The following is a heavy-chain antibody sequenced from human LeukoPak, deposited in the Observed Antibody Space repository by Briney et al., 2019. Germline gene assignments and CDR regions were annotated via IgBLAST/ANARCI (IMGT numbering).Heavy chain of an antibody. J-gene: IGHJ4*02. CDR2: ISYSGGT. CDR3: ARGADIDYRKVYYFDY. D-gene: IGHD4-11*01. CDR1: GGSITTYY. V-gene: IGHV4-59*01. Sequence: SETLSLTCTVSGGSITTYYWSWIRQPPGKGLEWIGYISYSGGTNYNPSLTSRITISIDTSKNQFSLNVNSVTAADTAVYYCARGADIDYRKVYYFDYWGQGTLVSVSS.